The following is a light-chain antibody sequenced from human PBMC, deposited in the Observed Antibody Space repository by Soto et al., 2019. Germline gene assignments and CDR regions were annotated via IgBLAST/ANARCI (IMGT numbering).Light chain of an antibody. CDR3: QHFNNWPLT. Sequence: EMVMTQSPATLSVSPGERATLSCRASQSVSSNLAWYQHKPGQAPRLLIYGASTRATGIPARFSGSGSGTEFTLTINRLQSEDFAVYYCQHFNNWPLTFGGGTKVEIK. CDR1: QSVSSN. J-gene: IGKJ4*01. CDR2: GAS. V-gene: IGKV3-15*01.